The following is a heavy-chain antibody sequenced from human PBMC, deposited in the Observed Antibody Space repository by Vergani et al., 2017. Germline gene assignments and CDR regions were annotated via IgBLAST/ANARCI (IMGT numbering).Heavy chain of an antibody. V-gene: IGHV1-24*01. Sequence: QVQLVQSGAEVKKPGASVKVSCKVSGYTLTELSMHWVRQAPGKGLEWMGGFDPEDGETIYAQKFQGRVTMTEDTSTDTAYMELSSLRSEDTAVYYGATVKGQQWLVRHDAFDIGGQGTMVTVSS. CDR1: GYTLTELS. J-gene: IGHJ3*02. CDR2: FDPEDGET. CDR3: ATVKGQQWLVRHDAFDI. D-gene: IGHD6-19*01.